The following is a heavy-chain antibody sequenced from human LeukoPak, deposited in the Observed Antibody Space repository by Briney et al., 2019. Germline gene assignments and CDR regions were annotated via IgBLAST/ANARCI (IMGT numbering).Heavy chain of an antibody. J-gene: IGHJ4*02. D-gene: IGHD1-26*01. CDR1: GFTFSSYS. CDR3: ARDRGGSYSAIDY. CDR2: ISSSGSTI. V-gene: IGHV3-48*04. Sequence: GGSLILSCAASGFTFSSYSMNWVRQAPGKGLEWVSYISSSGSTIYYADSVKGRFTISRDNAKNSLYLQMNSLRAEDTAVYFCARDRGGSYSAIDYWGEGTLVTVSS.